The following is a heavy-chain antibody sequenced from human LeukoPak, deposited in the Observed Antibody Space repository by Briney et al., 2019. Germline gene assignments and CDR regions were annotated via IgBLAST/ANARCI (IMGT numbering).Heavy chain of an antibody. J-gene: IGHJ6*02. CDR2: INNSGST. CDR1: GGSFSGYC. CDR3: ALSRTLYSSSWHGNYYYYYYGMDV. V-gene: IGHV4-34*01. Sequence: SETLSLTCAVYGGSFSGYCWGWIRQPPGNGLEWIGEINNSGSTNYNTSLSSRITISVDTSKNQFSLKLSSVTAADTAVYYLALSRTLYSSSWHGNYYYYYYGMDVWGQGTTVTVSS. D-gene: IGHD6-13*01.